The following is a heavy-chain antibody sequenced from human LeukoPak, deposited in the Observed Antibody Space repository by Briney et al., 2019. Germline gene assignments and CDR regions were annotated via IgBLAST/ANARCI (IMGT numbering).Heavy chain of an antibody. CDR2: ISWNSGSI. J-gene: IGHJ4*02. Sequence: GGSLRLSCAASGFTFDDYAVHWVRQAPGKGLEWVSGISWNSGSIGYADSVKGRFTISRDNAKNSLYLQMNSLRAEDTALYYCAKGYDISTGYYITSFDYWGQGTLVTVSS. D-gene: IGHD3-9*01. CDR3: AKGYDISTGYYITSFDY. CDR1: GFTFDDYA. V-gene: IGHV3-9*01.